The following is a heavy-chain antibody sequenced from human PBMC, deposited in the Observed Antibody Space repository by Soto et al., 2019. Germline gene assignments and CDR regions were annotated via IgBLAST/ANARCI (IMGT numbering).Heavy chain of an antibody. Sequence: SETLSLTCTVSGGSTSSYYWSWIRQPPGKGLEWIGYIYYSGSTNYNPPLKSRVTISVDTSKNQFSLKLSSVTAADTAVYYCASGCGSPYHNHEFYVWGQGTLVTVSS. CDR3: ASGCGSPYHNHEFYV. V-gene: IGHV4-59*01. D-gene: IGHD3-16*01. J-gene: IGHJ4*02. CDR1: GGSTSSYY. CDR2: IYYSGST.